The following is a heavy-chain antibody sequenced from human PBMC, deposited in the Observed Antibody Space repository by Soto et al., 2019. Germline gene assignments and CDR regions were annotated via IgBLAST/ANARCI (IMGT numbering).Heavy chain of an antibody. J-gene: IGHJ6*02. D-gene: IGHD3-10*01. CDR3: ARENRSMVRGLSYYYGMDV. CDR1: GFTFSSYS. V-gene: IGHV3-48*02. Sequence: EVQLVESGGGLVQPGGSLRLSCAASGFTFSSYSMNWVRQAPGKGLEWVSYIGSSSSTIYYADSVKGRFTISRDNAKNSLYLQMNSLRDEDTAVYYCARENRSMVRGLSYYYGMDVWGQGTTVTVSS. CDR2: IGSSSSTI.